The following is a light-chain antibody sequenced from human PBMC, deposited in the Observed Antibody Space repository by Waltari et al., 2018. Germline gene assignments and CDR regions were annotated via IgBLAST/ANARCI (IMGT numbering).Light chain of an antibody. CDR2: EDN. Sequence: SSALTQPPSVSVSPGQTASITCSGDQLGHQYASWYQQKPGQSPLLVIYEDNKRPSGIPERFSGSKSGTSATLDITGLQAGDEADYYCGTWDSSLSGAVFGGGTHLTVL. CDR3: GTWDSSLSGAV. V-gene: IGLV3-1*01. J-gene: IGLJ7*01. CDR1: QLGHQY.